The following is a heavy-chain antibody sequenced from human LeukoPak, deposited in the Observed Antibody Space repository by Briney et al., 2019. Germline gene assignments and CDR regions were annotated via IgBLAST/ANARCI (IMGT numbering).Heavy chain of an antibody. CDR3: ARGPGDCSSTSCYADYYYYGMDV. J-gene: IGHJ6*04. D-gene: IGHD2-2*01. V-gene: IGHV4-34*01. CDR2: INDSGST. Sequence: PSETLSLTCAVYGGSFSCYYWSWLPQPPGKGLEWIIEINDSGSTNYNPSLKSRVTISVDTSKNQFSLKLSSVTAADTAVYYCARGPGDCSSTSCYADYYYYGMDVWGKGTTVTVSS. CDR1: GGSFSCYY.